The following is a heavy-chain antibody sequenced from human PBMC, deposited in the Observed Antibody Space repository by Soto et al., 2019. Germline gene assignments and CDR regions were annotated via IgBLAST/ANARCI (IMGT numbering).Heavy chain of an antibody. V-gene: IGHV3-48*03. CDR3: ARDDSRGWPYQGLYDY. J-gene: IGHJ4*02. D-gene: IGHD6-19*01. Sequence: GGCRRLSCAASGLTFSAFEMNWVRQAPGKGVEWISYMSGGSYNINYAGSVKGRFTVSRDNAKNTLYLHMNSLRAEGTCAYYCARDDSRGWPYQGLYDYSGQGILVTVSS. CDR2: MSGGSYNI. CDR1: GLTFSAFE.